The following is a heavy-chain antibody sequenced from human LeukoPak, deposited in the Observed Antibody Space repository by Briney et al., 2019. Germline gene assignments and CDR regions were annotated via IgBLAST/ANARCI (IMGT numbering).Heavy chain of an antibody. CDR2: IYYSGST. J-gene: IGHJ4*02. Sequence: PSETLSLPCTVSGGSISSYYWSWIRQPPGKGLEGIGYIYYSGSTNYNPSLKSRVTISVDTSKNQFSLKLSSVTAADTAVYYCARGLLSSGYYADYWGQGTLVTVSS. V-gene: IGHV4-59*01. CDR3: ARGLLSSGYYADY. D-gene: IGHD3-22*01. CDR1: GGSISSYY.